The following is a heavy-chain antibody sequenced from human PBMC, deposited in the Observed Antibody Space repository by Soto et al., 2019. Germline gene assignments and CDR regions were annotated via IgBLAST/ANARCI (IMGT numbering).Heavy chain of an antibody. Sequence: SETLSLTCAAYGGSFSGYHWNWIRQPPGKGLEWIGEINHSGGTNYNPSLKSRVTISVDTSKNQFSLKLSSVTAADTAVYYCARGTVTTAFDIWGQGTMVTVSS. CDR1: GGSFSGYH. V-gene: IGHV4-34*01. D-gene: IGHD4-17*01. CDR2: INHSGGT. CDR3: ARGTVTTAFDI. J-gene: IGHJ3*02.